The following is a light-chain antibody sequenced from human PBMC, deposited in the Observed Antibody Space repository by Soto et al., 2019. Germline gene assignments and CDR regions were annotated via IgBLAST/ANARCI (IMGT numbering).Light chain of an antibody. CDR3: QQRSTWPT. V-gene: IGKV3D-11*01. CDR2: DAS. J-gene: IGKJ5*01. Sequence: QSSATLSVSTEERATLSCRASQGLGTNLAWYQQKPGQAPRLLIYDASVRATGTPARFSGSGSGTAFTLTISSLEPEDFALYYCQQRSTWPTFGQGTRLEIK. CDR1: QGLGTN.